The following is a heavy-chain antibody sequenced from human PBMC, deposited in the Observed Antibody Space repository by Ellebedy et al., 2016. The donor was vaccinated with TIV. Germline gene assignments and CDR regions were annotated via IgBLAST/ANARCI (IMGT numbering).Heavy chain of an antibody. D-gene: IGHD6-19*01. J-gene: IGHJ6*02. CDR3: ARATSVDPHMDV. CDR1: GYIFTDYY. V-gene: IGHV1/OR15-1*04. CDR2: INPNNGGT. Sequence: AASVKVSCKVSGYIFTDYYIHWFRQAPGQEFEWMGLINPNNGGTNYAQKFQGRVTMTSDTSTRTVYMELSSLRSEDTAVYYCARATSVDPHMDVWGQGTTVTVSS.